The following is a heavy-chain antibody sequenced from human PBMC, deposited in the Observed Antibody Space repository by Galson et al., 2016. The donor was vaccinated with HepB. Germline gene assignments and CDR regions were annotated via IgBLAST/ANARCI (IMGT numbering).Heavy chain of an antibody. D-gene: IGHD4-23*01. V-gene: IGHV2-5*02. CDR3: AHSEVNPYFDY. J-gene: IGHJ4*02. Sequence: PALVKPTQTLTLTCTLSGFSLSTPGVAVGWIRQPPGKALEWLGIIYWDADKRYRPSLNSRLTITRDTSKNQVVLTMANMDPVDTATYYCAHSEVNPYFDYWGQGTLVTVSS. CDR1: GFSLSTPGVA. CDR2: IYWDADK.